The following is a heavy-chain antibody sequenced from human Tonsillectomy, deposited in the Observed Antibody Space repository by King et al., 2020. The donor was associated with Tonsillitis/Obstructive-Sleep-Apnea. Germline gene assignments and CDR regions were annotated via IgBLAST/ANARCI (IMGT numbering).Heavy chain of an antibody. CDR2: IYYSGST. Sequence: QLQESGPGLVKPSETLSLTCTVSGGSISTYYWTWIRQPPGKGLEWIGYIYYSGSTNYNPSLKSRVTISVDTSKNQFSLKLSSVTAADTAVYYCARDRDSWGYMDVWGKGTTVIVSS. D-gene: IGHD1-26*01. J-gene: IGHJ6*03. CDR1: GGSISTYY. V-gene: IGHV4-59*01. CDR3: ARDRDSWGYMDV.